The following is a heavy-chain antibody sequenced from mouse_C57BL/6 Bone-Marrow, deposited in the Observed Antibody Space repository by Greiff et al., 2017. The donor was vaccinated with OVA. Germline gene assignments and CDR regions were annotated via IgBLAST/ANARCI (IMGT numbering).Heavy chain of an antibody. D-gene: IGHD1-1*01. CDR2: IHPNSGST. V-gene: IGHV1-64*01. CDR1: GYTFTSYW. CDR3: AGTTVVHYYAMDY. J-gene: IGHJ4*01. Sequence: QVQLQQPGAELVKPGASVKLSCKASGYTFTSYWMHWVKQRPGQGLEWLGMIHPNSGSTNYNEKFKSKATLTVDKSSSTAYMQLSSLTSEDSAVYYCAGTTVVHYYAMDYWGQGTSVTVSS.